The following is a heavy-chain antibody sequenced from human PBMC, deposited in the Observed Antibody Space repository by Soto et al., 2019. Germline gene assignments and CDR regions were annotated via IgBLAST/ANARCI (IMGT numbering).Heavy chain of an antibody. Sequence: QVQLQESGPGLVKPSQTLSLTCTVSGGSISSGGYYWSWIRQHPGKGLEWIGYIYYSGSTYYNPSTTSRVTLXXDXSXXQFSLKLSSVTAADTAVYYCASTIAAAGPDDAFDIWGQGTMVTVSS. CDR3: ASTIAAAGPDDAFDI. J-gene: IGHJ3*02. CDR2: IYYSGST. V-gene: IGHV4-31*03. D-gene: IGHD6-13*01. CDR1: GGSISSGGYY.